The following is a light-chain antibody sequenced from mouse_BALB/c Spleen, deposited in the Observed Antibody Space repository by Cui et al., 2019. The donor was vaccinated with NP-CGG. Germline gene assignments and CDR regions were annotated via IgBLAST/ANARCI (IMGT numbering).Light chain of an antibody. Sequence: QAVVTQESALTTSPGETVPLTCRSSTGAVTTSNYDNWVQEKPDHLFTGLIGGTNNRAPGVPARFSGSLIRDKAALTITGAQTEDEAIYFCALWYSNHWVFGGGTKLTVL. CDR3: ALWYSNHWV. CDR1: TGAVTTSNY. J-gene: IGLJ1*01. CDR2: GTN. V-gene: IGLV1*01.